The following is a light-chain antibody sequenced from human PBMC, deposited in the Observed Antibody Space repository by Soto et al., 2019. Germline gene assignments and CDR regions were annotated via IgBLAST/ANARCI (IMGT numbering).Light chain of an antibody. CDR3: QQYNSDPYT. J-gene: IGKJ2*01. V-gene: IGKV1-5*03. Sequence: DIQLTQFPPTLSASVGDRVIITCRTSQDINGWLAWYRQKPGKAPNLLIYEASTLHTGVPSRFSGGGSGTEFTLTISSLQPDDSAPFYCQQYNSDPYTFGQGTRLEIK. CDR2: EAS. CDR1: QDINGW.